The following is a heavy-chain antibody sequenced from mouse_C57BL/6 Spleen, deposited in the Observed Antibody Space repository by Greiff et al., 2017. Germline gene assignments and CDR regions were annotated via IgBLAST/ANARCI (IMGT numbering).Heavy chain of an antibody. D-gene: IGHD1-1*01. Sequence: EVKLVESGGGLVKPGGSLKLSCAASGFTFSDYGMHWVRQAPEKGLEWVAYISSGSSTIYYADTVKGRFTISRDNAKNTLFLRMTILRAEDTAMYYCARYYYGSSDFDYWGQGTTLTVSS. CDR3: ARYYYGSSDFDY. J-gene: IGHJ2*01. CDR1: GFTFSDYG. V-gene: IGHV5-17*01. CDR2: ISSGSSTI.